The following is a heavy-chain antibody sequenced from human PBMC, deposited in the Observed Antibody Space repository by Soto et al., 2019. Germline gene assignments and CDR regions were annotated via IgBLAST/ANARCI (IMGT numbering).Heavy chain of an antibody. D-gene: IGHD2-8*01. CDR3: AKDVIMVPAAGYFDY. J-gene: IGHJ4*02. V-gene: IGHV3-9*01. Sequence: EVQLVESGGGLVQPGRSLRLSCAASGCAFDDYAMHWVRQAPGKGLEWVSGISWNSGSIGYADSVKGRFTISRDNSHNSLYLQMNSLRAEDTALYYCAKDVIMVPAAGYFDYWGQGTLVTVSS. CDR2: ISWNSGSI. CDR1: GCAFDDYA.